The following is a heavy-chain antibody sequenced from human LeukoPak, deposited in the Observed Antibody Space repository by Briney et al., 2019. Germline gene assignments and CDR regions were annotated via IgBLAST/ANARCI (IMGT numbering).Heavy chain of an antibody. Sequence: GSLRLSCAASGFTFSSYWMHWVRQTPGKGLVWVSRINSDGSTTSYADSVKGRFTISRDNAKNTLYLQMSSLRAEDTAVYYCARARDYGDYVNWFDPWGQGTLVTVSS. D-gene: IGHD4-17*01. CDR3: ARARDYGDYVNWFDP. J-gene: IGHJ5*02. V-gene: IGHV3-74*01. CDR1: GFTFSSYW. CDR2: INSDGSTT.